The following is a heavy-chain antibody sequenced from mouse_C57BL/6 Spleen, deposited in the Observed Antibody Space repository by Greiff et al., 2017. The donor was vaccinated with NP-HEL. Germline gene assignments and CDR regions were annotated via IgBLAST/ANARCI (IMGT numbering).Heavy chain of an antibody. D-gene: IGHD2-14*01. Sequence: EVQLVESGGGLVQPGGSMKLSCAASGFTFSDAWMDWVRQSPEKGLEWVAEIRNKANNHATYYAESVKGRFTISRDDSKSSVYLQMNSLRAEDTGIYYCTRRENYYRKTWYFDVWGTGTTVTVSS. CDR3: TRRENYYRKTWYFDV. CDR1: GFTFSDAW. V-gene: IGHV6-6*01. CDR2: IRNKANNHAT. J-gene: IGHJ1*03.